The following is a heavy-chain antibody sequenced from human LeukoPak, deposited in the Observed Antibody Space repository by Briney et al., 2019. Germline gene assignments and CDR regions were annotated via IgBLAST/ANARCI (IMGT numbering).Heavy chain of an antibody. V-gene: IGHV4-39*01. CDR1: DGSISSSSYY. CDR2: IYYSGST. Sequence: PPETLSLTCTVSDGSISSSSYYWGWIRQPPGKGLEWIGSIYYSGSTYYSPSLKSRVTLSVDTSKNQFSLKLSSVTAADTAVYYCARRRLGETTTANWFDPWGQGTLVTVSS. D-gene: IGHD1-7*01. CDR3: ARRRLGETTTANWFDP. J-gene: IGHJ5*02.